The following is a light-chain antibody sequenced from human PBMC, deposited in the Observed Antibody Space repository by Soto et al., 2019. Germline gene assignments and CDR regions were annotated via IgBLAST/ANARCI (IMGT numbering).Light chain of an antibody. CDR3: SSYTSTSTLVV. V-gene: IGLV2-14*01. J-gene: IGLJ2*01. CDR1: SSDIGGYDY. Sequence: QSALTQPASVSGSPGQSITISCTGTSSDIGGYDYDSWYQQYPGKVPKLMIYDVTNRASGVPSRFSASKSGDTASLTISGLQAEDEADYYCSSYTSTSTLVVFGGGTKLTVL. CDR2: DVT.